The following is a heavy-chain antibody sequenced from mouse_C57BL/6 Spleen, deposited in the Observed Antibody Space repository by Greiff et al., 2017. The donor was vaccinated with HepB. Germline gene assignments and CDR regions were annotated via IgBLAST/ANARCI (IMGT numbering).Heavy chain of an antibody. CDR2: INPNYGTT. CDR1: GYSFTDYN. J-gene: IGHJ1*03. Sequence: VHVKQSGPELVKPGASVKISCKASGYSFTDYNMNWVKQSNGKSLEWIGVINPNYGTTSYNQKFKGKATLTVDQSSSTAYMQLNSLTSEDSAVYYCARLTTVVARYFDVWGTGTTVTVSS. D-gene: IGHD1-1*01. V-gene: IGHV1-39*01. CDR3: ARLTTVVARYFDV.